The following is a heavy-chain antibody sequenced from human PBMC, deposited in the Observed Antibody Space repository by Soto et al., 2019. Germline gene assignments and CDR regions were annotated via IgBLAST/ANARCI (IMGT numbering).Heavy chain of an antibody. Sequence: SGPTLVNPTETLTLTCTVSGFSLSNARMGVSWIRQPPGKALEWLAHIFSNDEKSYSTSLKSRLSITKDTSKNQVVLKMTNMDPADTATYFCARTPYDSADYKRVAWYFDFWGPGTLVTVSS. J-gene: IGHJ2*01. CDR1: GFSLSNARMG. D-gene: IGHD3-22*01. CDR2: IFSNDEK. CDR3: ARTPYDSADYKRVAWYFDF. V-gene: IGHV2-26*01.